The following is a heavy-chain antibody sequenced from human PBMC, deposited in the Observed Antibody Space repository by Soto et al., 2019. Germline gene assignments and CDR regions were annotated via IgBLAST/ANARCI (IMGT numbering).Heavy chain of an antibody. J-gene: IGHJ3*02. V-gene: IGHV1-8*01. Sequence: ASVKVSCKASGYTFTSYDINWVRQATGQGLEWMGWMNPNNGNTGYAQKFQGRVTMTRNTSISTAYMELSSLRSEDTAVYYCARARWLVDALALDIWGQGTMVTVSS. CDR2: MNPNNGNT. D-gene: IGHD3-9*01. CDR1: GYTFTSYD. CDR3: ARARWLVDALALDI.